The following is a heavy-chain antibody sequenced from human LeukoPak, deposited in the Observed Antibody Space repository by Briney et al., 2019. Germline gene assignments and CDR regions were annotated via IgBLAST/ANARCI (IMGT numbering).Heavy chain of an antibody. CDR2: ISYDGSNK. D-gene: IGHD6-13*01. CDR3: ARVPYSSSWFDP. CDR1: GFTFSSYA. Sequence: TGGSLRLSCAASGFTFSSYAMHWVRQAPGKGLEWVAVISYDGSNKYYADSVKGRFTISRDNSKNTLYLQMNSLRAEDTAVYYCARVPYSSSWFDPWGQGTLVTVSS. V-gene: IGHV3-30-3*01. J-gene: IGHJ5*02.